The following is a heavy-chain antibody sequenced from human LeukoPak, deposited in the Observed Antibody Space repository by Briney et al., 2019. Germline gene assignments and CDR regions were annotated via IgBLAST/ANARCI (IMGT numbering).Heavy chain of an antibody. CDR3: TTLLWFGELLSDY. D-gene: IGHD3-10*01. CDR1: GFTFSNAW. Sequence: GGSLRLSCAASGFTFSNAWMSWVRQAPGKGLEWVGRIKSKTDGGTADYAAPVKGRFTISRDESKNTLYLQMDSLKTEDTAVYYCTTLLWFGELLSDYWGQGTLVIVSS. J-gene: IGHJ4*02. CDR2: IKSKTDGGTA. V-gene: IGHV3-15*01.